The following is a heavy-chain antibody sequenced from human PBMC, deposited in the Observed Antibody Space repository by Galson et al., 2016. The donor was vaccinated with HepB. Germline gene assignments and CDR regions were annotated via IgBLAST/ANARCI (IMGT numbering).Heavy chain of an antibody. CDR3: AKEGGNCGGDCYSADSFNI. D-gene: IGHD2-21*02. Sequence: SLRLSCAGSRFIFSSQDMTWVRQAPGKGPEWIAFISASGSSTYYTNSVKGRFTISRDDSKNTLYLQMNSLRDGNTAIYYCAKEGGNCGGDCYSADSFNIWGQGTLVTVSS. J-gene: IGHJ3*02. CDR1: RFIFSSQD. V-gene: IGHV3-23*01. CDR2: ISASGSST.